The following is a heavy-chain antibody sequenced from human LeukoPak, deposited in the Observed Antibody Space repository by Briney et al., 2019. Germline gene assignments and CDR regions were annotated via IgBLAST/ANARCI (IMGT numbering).Heavy chain of an antibody. V-gene: IGHV3-66*04. CDR3: ARHYDSSGYYYKVYYYYYGMDV. CDR1: GFTFNSYW. J-gene: IGHJ6*02. CDR2: IYSGGST. Sequence: GGSLRLSCAASGFTFNSYWMHWVRQAPGKGLEWVSVIYSGGSTYYADSVKGRFTISRDNSKNTLYLQMNSLRAEDTAVYYCARHYDSSGYYYKVYYYYYGMDVWGQGTTVTVSS. D-gene: IGHD3-22*01.